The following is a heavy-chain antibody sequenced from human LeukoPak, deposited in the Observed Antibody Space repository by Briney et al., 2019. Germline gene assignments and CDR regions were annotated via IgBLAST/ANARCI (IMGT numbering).Heavy chain of an antibody. J-gene: IGHJ4*02. CDR2: IYSGGGT. CDR3: AKDRITMIVVALYYFDY. Sequence: PGGSLRLFCAASGFTVSYNYVSWVRQAPGKGLEWVSVIYSGGGTYYADSVKGRFTISRDNSKNTVYLQMNSLRAEDTAVYYCAKDRITMIVVALYYFDYWGQGTLVTVSS. V-gene: IGHV3-53*01. D-gene: IGHD3-22*01. CDR1: GFTVSYNY.